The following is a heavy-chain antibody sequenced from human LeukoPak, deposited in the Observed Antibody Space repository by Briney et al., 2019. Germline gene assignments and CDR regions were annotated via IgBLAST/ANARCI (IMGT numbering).Heavy chain of an antibody. V-gene: IGHV1-46*01. D-gene: IGHD6-19*01. Sequence: ASVTVSCKASGYTFTSYYMHWVRQAPGQGLEWMGIINPSGGSTSYAQKFQGRVTMTRDTSTSTVYMELSSLRSEDTAVYYCARDLIAVAGPYYYGMDVWGQGTTVTVSS. CDR2: INPSGGST. CDR3: ARDLIAVAGPYYYGMDV. J-gene: IGHJ6*02. CDR1: GYTFTSYY.